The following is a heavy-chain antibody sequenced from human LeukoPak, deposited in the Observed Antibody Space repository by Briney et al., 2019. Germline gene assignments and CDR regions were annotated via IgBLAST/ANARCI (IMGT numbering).Heavy chain of an antibody. CDR2: ISAYNGNT. V-gene: IGHV1-18*01. D-gene: IGHD2-2*02. CDR3: ARDRSVVPAAIRGSYNWFDP. CDR1: GYTFTSYG. J-gene: IGHJ5*02. Sequence: ASVTVSCKASGYTFTSYGISWVRQAPGQGLEWMGWISAYNGNTNYAQKLQGRVTMTTDTSTSTAYMELRSLRSDDTAVYYCARDRSVVPAAIRGSYNWFDPWGQGTLVTVSS.